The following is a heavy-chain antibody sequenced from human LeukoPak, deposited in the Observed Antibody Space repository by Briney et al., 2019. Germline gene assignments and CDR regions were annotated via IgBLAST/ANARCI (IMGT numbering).Heavy chain of an antibody. V-gene: IGHV4-39*01. CDR1: GGSISSGGYY. CDR2: IYYSGST. J-gene: IGHJ4*02. Sequence: SETLSLTCAVSGGSISSGGYYWGWIRQPPGKGLEWIGSIYYSGSTYYNPSLKSRVTISVDTSKNQFSLKLSSVTAADTAVYYCARRGRGGGVVPAADLDYWGQGTLVTVSS. CDR3: ARRGRGGGVVPAADLDY. D-gene: IGHD2-2*01.